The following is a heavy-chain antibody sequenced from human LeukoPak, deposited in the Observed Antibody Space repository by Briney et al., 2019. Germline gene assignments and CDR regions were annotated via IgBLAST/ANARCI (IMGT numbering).Heavy chain of an antibody. J-gene: IGHJ6*02. CDR3: ARTTLVDTAMEASYGMDV. CDR2: HNAGNGNT. V-gene: IGHV1-3*01. CDR1: GYTFTSYA. Sequence: ASVKVSCKASGYTFTSYAMHWVRQAPGQRLEWMGWHNAGNGNTKYSQKFQGRVTITRDTSASTAYMELSSLRSEDTAVYYCARTTLVDTAMEASYGMDVWGQGTTVTVSS. D-gene: IGHD5-18*01.